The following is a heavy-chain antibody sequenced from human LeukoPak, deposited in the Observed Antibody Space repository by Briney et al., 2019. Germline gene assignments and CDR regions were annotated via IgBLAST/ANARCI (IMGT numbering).Heavy chain of an antibody. Sequence: PSETLSLTCTVSGGSICIYYWSWIRQPPGKGVEWIGCSHYTGSSTYNPSLKSRVTMSVDTSNNLFSLKLRSVTASDTAVYYCARDKYNYHDYWGQGTRVTVSS. J-gene: IGHJ4*02. CDR2: SHYTGSS. D-gene: IGHD1-1*01. V-gene: IGHV4-59*01. CDR3: ARDKYNYHDY. CDR1: GGSICIYY.